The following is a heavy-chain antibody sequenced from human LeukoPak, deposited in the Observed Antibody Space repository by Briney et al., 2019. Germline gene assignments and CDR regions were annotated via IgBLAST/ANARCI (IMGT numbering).Heavy chain of an antibody. V-gene: IGHV4-34*01. D-gene: IGHD3-10*01. Sequence: SETLSLTCAVYGGSFSGYYWNWIRQPPGKGLEWIGEINHSGRTNYNPSLKSRVNISVDTSKKQFSLKLSSVTAADTAVYYCARTYYYGSGSYAFDFWGQGTLVTVSS. J-gene: IGHJ4*02. CDR3: ARTYYYGSGSYAFDF. CDR2: INHSGRT. CDR1: GGSFSGYY.